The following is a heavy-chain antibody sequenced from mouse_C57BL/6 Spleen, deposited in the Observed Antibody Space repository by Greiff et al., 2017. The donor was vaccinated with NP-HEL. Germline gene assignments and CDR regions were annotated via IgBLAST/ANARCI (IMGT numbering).Heavy chain of an antibody. V-gene: IGHV1-72*01. J-gene: IGHJ1*03. CDR3: AEYYYGSSYGYFDV. D-gene: IGHD1-1*01. CDR1: GYTFTSYW. Sequence: VQLQQPGAELVKPGASVKLSCKASGYTFTSYWMHWVQPRPGRGLEWIGRIDPNSGGTKYNEKFKSKATLTVDKPSSTAYMQLSSLTSEDSAVYYCAEYYYGSSYGYFDVWGTGTTVTVSS. CDR2: IDPNSGGT.